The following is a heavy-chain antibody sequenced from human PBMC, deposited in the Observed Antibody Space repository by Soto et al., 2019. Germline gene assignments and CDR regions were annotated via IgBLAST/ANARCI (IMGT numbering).Heavy chain of an antibody. V-gene: IGHV3-30*03. CDR1: GFTFSSYG. J-gene: IGHJ4*02. Sequence: QVQLVESGGGVVQPGRSLRLSCAASGFTFSSYGIHWVRQAPGKGLEWVAVISYDGTHKSIADSVEGRFTISRDNSKNTLALQMPSRRAEDTAVYYWARGPRYDFENWGQGTLVTVSS. D-gene: IGHD1-1*01. CDR2: ISYDGTHK. CDR3: ARGPRYDFEN.